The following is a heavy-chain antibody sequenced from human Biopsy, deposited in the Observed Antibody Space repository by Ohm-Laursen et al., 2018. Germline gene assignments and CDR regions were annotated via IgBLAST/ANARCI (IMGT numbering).Heavy chain of an antibody. D-gene: IGHD2-15*01. CDR1: GYTFTGQY. Sequence: EASVKVSCKASGYTFTGQYLHWVRQVPGQGLEWMGWINPHSGTPKFAQDFQGRVTMTRDTSITTAYMELRRLRSDDTAVYYCAKGQDLRGGAEYFQHWGQGALVTVSS. CDR3: AKGQDLRGGAEYFQH. CDR2: INPHSGTP. J-gene: IGHJ1*01. V-gene: IGHV1-2*02.